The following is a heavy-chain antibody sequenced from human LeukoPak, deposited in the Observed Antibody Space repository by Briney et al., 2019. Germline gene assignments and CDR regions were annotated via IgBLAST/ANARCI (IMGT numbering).Heavy chain of an antibody. V-gene: IGHV6-1*01. J-gene: IGHJ6*02. Sequence: SQTLSLTCAISGDSVSSNSVAWNWIRQSPSRGLEWLGSTYYRSKWYNDYAVSVKSRITINADTSKNQLSLQLNSVTPEDTAVYYCAREVDYYYYYGMDVWGQGTTVTGSS. CDR3: AREVDYYYYYGMDV. CDR2: TYYRSKWYN. CDR1: GDSVSSNSVA.